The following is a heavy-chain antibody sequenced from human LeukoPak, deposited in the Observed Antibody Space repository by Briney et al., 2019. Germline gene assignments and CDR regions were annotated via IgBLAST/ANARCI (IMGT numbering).Heavy chain of an antibody. CDR2: IYYSGST. J-gene: IGHJ4*02. D-gene: IGHD3-3*01. CDR1: GGSISSSSYY. Sequence: PSETLSLTCTVSGGSISSSSYYWGWIRQPPGKGLEWIGNIYYSGSTYYNPSLKSRVTISVDTSKNQFSLKLSSVTAADTAVYYCARDSNYDFWSGSLYYFDYWGQGTLVTVSS. V-gene: IGHV4-39*02. CDR3: ARDSNYDFWSGSLYYFDY.